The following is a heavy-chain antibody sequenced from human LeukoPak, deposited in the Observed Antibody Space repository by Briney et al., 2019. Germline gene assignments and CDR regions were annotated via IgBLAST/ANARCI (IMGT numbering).Heavy chain of an antibody. D-gene: IGHD1-26*01. CDR1: GGSISSGDYY. J-gene: IGHJ4*02. CDR3: ASLYTGSYYKGGDY. V-gene: IGHV4-30-4*01. CDR2: IYYSGST. Sequence: SQTLSLTCTVSGGSISSGDYYWSWIRQPPGKGLEWIGYIYYSGSTYYNPSLKSRVTISVDTSKNQFSLKLSSVTAADTAVYYCASLYTGSYYKGGDYWGQGTLVTVSS.